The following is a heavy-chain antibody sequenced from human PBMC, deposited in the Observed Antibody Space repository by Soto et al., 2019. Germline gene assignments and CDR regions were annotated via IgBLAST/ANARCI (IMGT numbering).Heavy chain of an antibody. CDR2: IIPILGIA. CDR1: GGTFSSYT. V-gene: IGHV1-69*04. Sequence: ASVKVSCKASGGTFSSYTISWVRQAPGQGLEWMGRIIPILGIANYAQKFQGRVTITADKSTSTAYTELSSLRSEDTAVYYCAREIGYDSSGPDAFDIWGQGTMVTVSS. J-gene: IGHJ3*02. D-gene: IGHD3-22*01. CDR3: AREIGYDSSGPDAFDI.